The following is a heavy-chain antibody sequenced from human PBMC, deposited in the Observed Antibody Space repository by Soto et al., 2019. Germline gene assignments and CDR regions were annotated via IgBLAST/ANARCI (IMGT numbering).Heavy chain of an antibody. CDR1: GGTYSSYT. CDR3: ARESRPGFGETPYYYYYMDV. J-gene: IGHJ6*03. CDR2: IIPILGIA. D-gene: IGHD3-10*01. V-gene: IGHV1-69*08. Sequence: QVQLVQSGAEVKKPGSSVKVSCKASGGTYSSYTISWVRQAPGQGLEWMGRIIPILGIANYAQKFQGRVTITADKSTSTAYMELSSLRSEDTAVYYCARESRPGFGETPYYYYYMDVWGKGTTVTVSS.